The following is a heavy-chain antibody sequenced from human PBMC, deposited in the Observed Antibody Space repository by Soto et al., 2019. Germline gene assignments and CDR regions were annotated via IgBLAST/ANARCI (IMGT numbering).Heavy chain of an antibody. CDR3: VRQPGGVATHGDDY. Sequence: QVQLVQSGAEVKKPGASVKVSCEASGYPFASFDINWVRQAAGQGLDWMGWMNPDSGDTAVAQRFQDRIIMTRTTSTSPAYMELRRLTPDDSAVYFCVRQPGGVATHGDDYWGQGTLVTVSS. V-gene: IGHV1-8*01. CDR2: MNPDSGDT. CDR1: GYPFASFD. D-gene: IGHD2-15*01. J-gene: IGHJ4*02.